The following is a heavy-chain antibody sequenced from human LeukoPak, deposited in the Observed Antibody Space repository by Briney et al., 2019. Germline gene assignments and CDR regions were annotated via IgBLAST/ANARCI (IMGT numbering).Heavy chain of an antibody. CDR1: GFTFSSYS. Sequence: AGGSLRLSCAASGFTFSSYSMNWVRQAPGKGLEWVSSISNSSSYIYYADSVKGRFTISRDNAKNSLYLQMNSLRAEDTAVYYCARDGGSANAFDIWGQGTMVTVSS. V-gene: IGHV3-21*01. CDR2: ISNSSSYI. CDR3: ARDGGSANAFDI. J-gene: IGHJ3*02. D-gene: IGHD3-16*01.